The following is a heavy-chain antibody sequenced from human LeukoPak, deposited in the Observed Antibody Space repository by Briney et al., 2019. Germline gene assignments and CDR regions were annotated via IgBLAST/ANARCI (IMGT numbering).Heavy chain of an antibody. J-gene: IGHJ4*02. CDR3: ARAGYYYDSSGYPPSGY. CDR1: GYTFTSYG. CDR2: ISAYNGNT. D-gene: IGHD3-22*01. Sequence: ASVKVSCKASGYTFTSYGISWVRQAPGQGLEWMGWISAYNGNTNYAQKLQGRVTMTTDTSTSTAYMELRSLRSDDTAVYYCARAGYYYDSSGYPPSGYWGQGTLVTVSS. V-gene: IGHV1-18*01.